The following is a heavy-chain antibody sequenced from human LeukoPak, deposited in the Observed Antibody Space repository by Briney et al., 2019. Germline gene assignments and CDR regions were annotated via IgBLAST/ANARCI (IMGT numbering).Heavy chain of an antibody. J-gene: IGHJ4*02. V-gene: IGHV3-21*01. CDR2: ISSSSSYI. Sequence: GGSLRLSCAASGFTFSSYSMTWVRQAPGKGLEWVSSISSSSSYIYYADSVKGRFTISRDNAKNSLYLQMNSLRAEDTAVYYCARDGPTAGGYWGQGTLVTVSS. CDR3: ARDGPTAGGY. CDR1: GFTFSSYS. D-gene: IGHD1-26*01.